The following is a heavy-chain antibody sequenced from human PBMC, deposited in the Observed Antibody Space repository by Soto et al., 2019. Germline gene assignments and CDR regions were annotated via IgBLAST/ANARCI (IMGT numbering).Heavy chain of an antibody. CDR3: ARVDSLTLLFGWYYFDY. Sequence: HPGGSLRLSCAASGFTLSSYAMHWVRQAPGKGLEWVAVISYDGSNKYYADSVKGRFTISRDNSKNTLYLQMNSLRAEDTAVYYCARVDSLTLLFGWYYFDYWGQGTLVTVSS. CDR2: ISYDGSNK. V-gene: IGHV3-30-3*01. J-gene: IGHJ4*02. CDR1: GFTLSSYA. D-gene: IGHD2-21*01.